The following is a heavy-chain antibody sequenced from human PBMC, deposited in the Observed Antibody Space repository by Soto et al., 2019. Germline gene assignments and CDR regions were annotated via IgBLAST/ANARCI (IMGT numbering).Heavy chain of an antibody. V-gene: IGHV4-59*01. CDR1: GGSTTSYY. CDR2: IYDSGST. Sequence: PSETLSLTCTVSGGSTTSYYWNWIRQPPGKGLEWIGHIYDSGSTNYNPSLKSRVTISVDTSKNQFSLKLSSVTAADTAIYYCARDGYGGNSGCFDPWGQGTLVTVSS. CDR3: ARDGYGGNSGCFDP. D-gene: IGHD4-17*01. J-gene: IGHJ5*02.